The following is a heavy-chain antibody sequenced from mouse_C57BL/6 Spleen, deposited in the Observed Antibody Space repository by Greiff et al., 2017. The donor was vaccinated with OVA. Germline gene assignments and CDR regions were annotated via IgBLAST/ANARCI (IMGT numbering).Heavy chain of an antibody. D-gene: IGHD2-3*01. V-gene: IGHV1-55*01. J-gene: IGHJ1*03. CDR2: IYPGSGST. CDR1: GYTFTSYW. CDR3: ARGRDGYFWYFDV. Sequence: VQLQQPGAELVKPGASVKMSCKASGYTFTSYWITWVKQRPGQGLEWIGDIYPGSGSTNYNEKFKSKATLTVDTSSSTAYMQLSSLTSEDSAVYYCARGRDGYFWYFDVWGTGTTVTVSS.